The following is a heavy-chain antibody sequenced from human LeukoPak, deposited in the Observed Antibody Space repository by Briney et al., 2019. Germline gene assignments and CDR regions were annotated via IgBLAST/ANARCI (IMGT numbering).Heavy chain of an antibody. CDR2: INPNSGGT. V-gene: IGHV1-2*02. CDR3: ARVHGSGSYHYY. CDR1: GYTFTGYY. J-gene: IGHJ4*02. D-gene: IGHD3-10*01. Sequence: ASVKVSCKASGYTFTGYYMHWVRQAPGQGLEWMGWINPNSGGTNYSQKFQGRVTITRDTSASTAYMELSSLRSEDTAVYYCARVHGSGSYHYYWGQGTLVAVSS.